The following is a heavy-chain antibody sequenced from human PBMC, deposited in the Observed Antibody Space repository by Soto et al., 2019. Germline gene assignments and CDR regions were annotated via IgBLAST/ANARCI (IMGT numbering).Heavy chain of an antibody. D-gene: IGHD3-22*01. CDR3: ARDSSGPYYYYGMDV. V-gene: IGHV3-33*01. J-gene: IGHJ6*02. CDR1: GFTFSSYG. CDR2: IWYDGSNK. Sequence: PGGSLRLSCAASGFTFSSYGMHWVRQAPGKGLEWVAVIWYDGSNKYYADSVKGRFTISRDNSKNTLYLQMNSLRAEDTAVYYCARDSSGPYYYYGMDVWGQGTTVTVSS.